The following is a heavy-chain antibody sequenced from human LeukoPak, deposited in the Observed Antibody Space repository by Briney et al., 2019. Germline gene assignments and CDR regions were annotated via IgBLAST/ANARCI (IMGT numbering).Heavy chain of an antibody. Sequence: ASVKVSCKASGYTFTSYDINWVRQATGQGLEWMGWMNPNSGNTGYAQKFQGRVTMTRNTSITTAYMELSSLRSEDTAVYYCARVPCRRWINWFDPWGQGTLVTVSS. V-gene: IGHV1-8*01. CDR1: GYTFTSYD. J-gene: IGHJ5*02. CDR2: MNPNSGNT. D-gene: IGHD4-23*01. CDR3: ARVPCRRWINWFDP.